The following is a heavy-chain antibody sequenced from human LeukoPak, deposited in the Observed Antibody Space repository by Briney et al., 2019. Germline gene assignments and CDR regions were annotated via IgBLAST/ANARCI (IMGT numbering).Heavy chain of an antibody. CDR3: ARDDEYQAYYYDSSGYVDY. D-gene: IGHD3-22*01. CDR2: INPNSGGT. Sequence: ASVKVSCKASGYTFTSYGISWVRQAPGQGLEWMGWINPNSGGTNYAQKFQGRVTMTRDTSISTAYMELSRLRSDDTAVYYCARDDEYQAYYYDSSGYVDYWGQGTLVTVSS. J-gene: IGHJ4*02. CDR1: GYTFTSYG. V-gene: IGHV1-2*02.